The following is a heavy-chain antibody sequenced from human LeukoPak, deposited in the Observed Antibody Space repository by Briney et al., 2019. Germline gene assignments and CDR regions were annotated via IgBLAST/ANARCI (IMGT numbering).Heavy chain of an antibody. J-gene: IGHJ4*02. CDR3: ARQPYYYGSGSSKSGFGY. CDR1: GGSISSSSYY. V-gene: IGHV4-39*01. CDR2: IYYSGST. D-gene: IGHD3-10*01. Sequence: PSETLSLTCTVSGGSISSSSYYWGWIRQPPGKGLEWIGSIYYSGSTYYNPSLKSRVTISVDTSKNQFSLKLSSVTAADTAVYYCARQPYYYGSGSSKSGFGYWGQGTLVTVSS.